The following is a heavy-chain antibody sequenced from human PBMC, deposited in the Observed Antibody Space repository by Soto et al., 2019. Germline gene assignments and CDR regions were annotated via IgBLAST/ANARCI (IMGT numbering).Heavy chain of an antibody. Sequence: SETLSLTGTVSGGSISPHYWSWIRQPPGKGLEWIGYIYYSGTTTYNPSLKSRVTISVDTSRTQFSLKLGSVTAADTAVYYCARDRYYGGADYWGQGTLVTVSS. D-gene: IGHD3-10*01. CDR3: ARDRYYGGADY. V-gene: IGHV4-59*11. CDR2: IYYSGTT. CDR1: GGSISPHY. J-gene: IGHJ4*02.